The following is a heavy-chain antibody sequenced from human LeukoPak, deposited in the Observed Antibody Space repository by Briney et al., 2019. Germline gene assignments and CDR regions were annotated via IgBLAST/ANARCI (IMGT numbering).Heavy chain of an antibody. D-gene: IGHD3-22*01. CDR2: INPNSGGT. CDR1: GYSVTGYY. CDR3: ARDYLLYDTSGYYYLLRY. Sequence: GASVKVSCKASGYSVTGYYMHWVRQAPGQGLEWMGWINPNSGGTGYAQQVQGRVTMTRDTSISTAYMELSRLRSDDTAVYYCARDYLLYDTSGYYYLLRYWGQGTLVTVSS. V-gene: IGHV1-2*02. J-gene: IGHJ4*02.